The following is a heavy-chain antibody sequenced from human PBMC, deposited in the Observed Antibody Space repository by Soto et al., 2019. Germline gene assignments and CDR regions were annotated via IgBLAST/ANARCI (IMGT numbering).Heavy chain of an antibody. D-gene: IGHD4-17*01. V-gene: IGHV3-7*01. J-gene: IGHJ4*02. CDR1: GFTVSSYW. CDR2: IKQDGSEK. Sequence: GGSLRLSCAASGFTVSSYWMSWVRQAPGKGLEWVANIKQDGSEKYYVDSVKGRFTISRDNAKNSLYLQMNSLRAEDTAVYYCAVSTGYGDYPLSFDYWGQGTLVTVSS. CDR3: AVSTGYGDYPLSFDY.